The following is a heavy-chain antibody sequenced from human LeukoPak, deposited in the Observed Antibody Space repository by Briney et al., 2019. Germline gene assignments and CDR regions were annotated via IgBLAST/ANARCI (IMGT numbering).Heavy chain of an antibody. Sequence: GASVKVSCKASGYTFSDYYMHWVRQAPGQGLEWMGWINPNSGGTNYAQKFQGRVTMTRDTSISTAYMELSRLRSDDTAVYYCARVAFTTGTTGFDYWGQGTLVTVSS. CDR3: ARVAFTTGTTGFDY. CDR1: GYTFSDYY. D-gene: IGHD1-1*01. V-gene: IGHV1-2*02. J-gene: IGHJ4*02. CDR2: INPNSGGT.